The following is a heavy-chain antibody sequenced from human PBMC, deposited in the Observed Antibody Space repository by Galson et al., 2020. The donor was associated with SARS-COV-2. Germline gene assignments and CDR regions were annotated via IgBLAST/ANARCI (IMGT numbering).Heavy chain of an antibody. CDR1: GYTFISFY. D-gene: IGHD3-16*02. CDR3: AREGGDINSSVVGY. CDR2: INPSGDIT. J-gene: IGHJ4*02. V-gene: IGHV1-46*04. Sequence: ASVQVSCKASGYTFISFYIHWVRQAPGQGLEWMGVINPSGDITSYAQKLRGRVTVTRDMSTQTVYMELSSLTSEDTAVYYCAREGGDINSSVVGYWGQGSLVVVSS.